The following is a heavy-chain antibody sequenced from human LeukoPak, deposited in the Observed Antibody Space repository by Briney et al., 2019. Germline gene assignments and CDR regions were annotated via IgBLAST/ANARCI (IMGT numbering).Heavy chain of an antibody. V-gene: IGHV3-48*03. CDR1: GFTFSSYE. CDR2: ISSSGSTI. J-gene: IGHJ2*01. Sequence: PGGSLRLSCAASGFTFSSYEMNWVRQAPGRGLEWVSYISSSGSTIYYADPVKGRFTISRDNAKNSLYLQMNSLRAEDTAVYYCARGGGPTTVTTFGLWYFDRWGRGTLVTVSS. D-gene: IGHD4-17*01. CDR3: ARGGGPTTVTTFGLWYFDR.